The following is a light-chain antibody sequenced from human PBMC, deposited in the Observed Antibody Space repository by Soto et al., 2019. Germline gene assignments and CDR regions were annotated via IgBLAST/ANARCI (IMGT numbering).Light chain of an antibody. J-gene: IGLJ3*02. Sequence: QSVLTQPPSASGTPGQRVTISCSGNSSNIGSNTVNWYQQVPGTAPKLLIYNNNRRPSGVPDRFSGSKSGTSASLAISGLQSEDEADYYCAAWDDSLNGHWVFGGGTKVTVL. V-gene: IGLV1-44*01. CDR1: SSNIGSNT. CDR2: NNN. CDR3: AAWDDSLNGHWV.